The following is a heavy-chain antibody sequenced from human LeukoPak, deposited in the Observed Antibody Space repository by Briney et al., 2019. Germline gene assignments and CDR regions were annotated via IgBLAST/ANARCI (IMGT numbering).Heavy chain of an antibody. CDR1: GYTFTSYG. CDR3: AREYYGSGSSWFDP. Sequence: ASVKVSYKASGYTFTSYGISWVRQAPGQGLEWMGWISAYNGNTNYAQKLQGRVTMTTDTSTSTAYMELRSLRSDDTAVYYCAREYYGSGSSWFDPWGQGTLVTVSS. CDR2: ISAYNGNT. D-gene: IGHD3-10*01. J-gene: IGHJ5*02. V-gene: IGHV1-18*01.